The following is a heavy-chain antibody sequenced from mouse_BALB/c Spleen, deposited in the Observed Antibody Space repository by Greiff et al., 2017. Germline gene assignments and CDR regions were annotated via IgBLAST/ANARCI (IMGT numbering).Heavy chain of an antibody. CDR1: GFTFSDYG. CDR3: ARALSTMITTGMDY. D-gene: IGHD2-4*01. V-gene: IGHV5-15*02. Sequence: DVKLVESGGGLVQPGGSRKLSCAASGFTFSDYGMAWVRQAPGKGPEWVAFISNLAYSIYYADTVTGRFTISRENAKNTLYLEMSSLRSEDTAMYYCARALSTMITTGMDYWGQGTSVTVSS. J-gene: IGHJ4*01. CDR2: ISNLAYSI.